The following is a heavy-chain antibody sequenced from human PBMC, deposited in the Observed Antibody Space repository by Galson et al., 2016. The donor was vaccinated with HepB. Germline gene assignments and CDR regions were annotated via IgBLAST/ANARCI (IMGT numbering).Heavy chain of an antibody. Sequence: SETLSLTCAVSGASVSSNWWSWVRQPPGKGLDWIGETYHTGSTNFNTSLMSRVTISLDKSKNQLSLMLTSVTAADTAVYYCARHIAVAGTRGFDYWGQGALVTVSS. CDR2: TYHTGST. CDR3: ARHIAVAGTRGFDY. CDR1: GASVSSNW. V-gene: IGHV4-4*02. D-gene: IGHD6-19*01. J-gene: IGHJ4*02.